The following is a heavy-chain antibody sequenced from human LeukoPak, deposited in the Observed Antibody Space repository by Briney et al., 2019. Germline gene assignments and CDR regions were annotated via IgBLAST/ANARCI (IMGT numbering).Heavy chain of an antibody. CDR1: GGSFSGYY. J-gene: IGHJ4*02. D-gene: IGHD3-16*01. CDR3: ARDDALLGGTFFDY. Sequence: SETLSLTCAVYGGSFSGYYWSWIRQPPGKGMERIGEISHSGSTMYSTSLKSRVTISLDTSKNQFSLKLSSVTAADTAVYYCARDDALLGGTFFDYWGQGTLVTVSS. V-gene: IGHV4-34*01. CDR2: ISHSGST.